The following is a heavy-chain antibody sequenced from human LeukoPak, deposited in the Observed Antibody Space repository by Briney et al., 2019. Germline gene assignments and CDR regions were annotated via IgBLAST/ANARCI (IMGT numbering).Heavy chain of an antibody. CDR3: AREESNYMEYYYYYYMDV. CDR1: GYTFTSYD. Sequence: SSVKVSCKASGYTFTSYDINWVRQATGQGLEWMGWMNPNSGNTGYAQKFQGRVTMTRNTSISTAYMELSSLRSEDTAVYCCAREESNYMEYYYYYYMDVWGKGTTVTVSS. CDR2: MNPNSGNT. J-gene: IGHJ6*03. D-gene: IGHD4-11*01. V-gene: IGHV1-8*01.